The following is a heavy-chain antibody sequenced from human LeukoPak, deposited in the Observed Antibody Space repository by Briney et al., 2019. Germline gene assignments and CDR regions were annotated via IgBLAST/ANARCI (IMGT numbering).Heavy chain of an antibody. V-gene: IGHV4-39*07. J-gene: IGHJ4*02. CDR1: GGSISSSSYY. CDR2: INHSGST. D-gene: IGHD5-12*01. Sequence: KSSETLSLTCTVSGGSISSSSYYWGWIRQPPGKGLEWIGEINHSGSTNYNPSLKSRVTISVDTSKNQLSLKLSSVTAADTAVYYCARVSGYDWESFYDYWGQGILVTVSS. CDR3: ARVSGYDWESFYDY.